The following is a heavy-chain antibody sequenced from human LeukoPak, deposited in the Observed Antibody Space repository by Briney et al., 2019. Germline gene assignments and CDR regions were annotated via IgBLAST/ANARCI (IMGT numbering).Heavy chain of an antibody. CDR2: INHSGST. CDR1: GGSFSGYY. V-gene: IGHV4-34*01. D-gene: IGHD5-18*01. Sequence: SETLSLTCAVYGGSFSGYYWSWIRQPPGKGLEWIGEINHSGSTNYNPSLKSRVTISVDTSKNQFSLKLSSVTAADTAVYYCAGGLWSTGHDYWGQGTLVTVSS. J-gene: IGHJ4*02. CDR3: AGGLWSTGHDY.